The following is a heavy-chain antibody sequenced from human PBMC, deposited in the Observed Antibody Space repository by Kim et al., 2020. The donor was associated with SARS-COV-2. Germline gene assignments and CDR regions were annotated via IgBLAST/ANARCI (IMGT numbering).Heavy chain of an antibody. CDR3: AKKTYSPRGYFDY. V-gene: IGHV3-23*01. Sequence: YADSVKGRFTSSRDNSKNTRYLKMNSLRAEDTAVYHCAKKTYSPRGYFDYWGQGTLATVSS. J-gene: IGHJ4*02. D-gene: IGHD2-15*01.